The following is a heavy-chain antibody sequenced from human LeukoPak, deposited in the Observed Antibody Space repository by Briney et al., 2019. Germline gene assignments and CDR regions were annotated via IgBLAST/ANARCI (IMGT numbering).Heavy chain of an antibody. J-gene: IGHJ4*02. CDR3: ATAARRRWAQRFDY. D-gene: IGHD3-16*01. CDR1: GFAFTDYY. Sequence: TGGSLRLSCAASGFAFTDYYLSWIRRAPGKGLEWISYISNNDRSIYYADSVKGRFTISRDNAKNSLYLEMSSLRADDTAIYYCATAARRRWAQRFDYWGQGTQVTVSS. CDR2: ISNNDRSI. V-gene: IGHV3-11*04.